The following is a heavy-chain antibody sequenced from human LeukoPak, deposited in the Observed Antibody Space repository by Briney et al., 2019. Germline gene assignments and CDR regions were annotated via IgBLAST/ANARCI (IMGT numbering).Heavy chain of an antibody. Sequence: GGSLRLSCAVSGFGFSTSSMSWVCHTPRKGLEWNSYIRGSSTTIYYADSVKGRFTISRDNARNSLYLQMNDLRAEDTGVYFCARDARSHCGTDACYGPYFDYWGQGSLVTVSS. CDR1: GFGFSTSS. D-gene: IGHD2-2*01. J-gene: IGHJ4*02. CDR2: IRGSSTTI. CDR3: ARDARSHCGTDACYGPYFDY. V-gene: IGHV3-48*01.